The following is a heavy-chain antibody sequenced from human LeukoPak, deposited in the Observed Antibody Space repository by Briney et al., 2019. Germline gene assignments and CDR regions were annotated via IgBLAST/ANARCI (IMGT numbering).Heavy chain of an antibody. CDR2: INPNSGGT. CDR1: GYTFTGYY. J-gene: IGHJ4*02. D-gene: IGHD3-22*01. CDR3: ARDLYRIVVVPHYFDY. Sequence: EASVKVSCKASGYTFTGYYMHWVRQAPGQGLEWMGWINPNSGGTNYAQKFQGRVTMTRDTSISTAYMELSRLRSDDTAVYYCARDLYRIVVVPHYFDYWGQGTLVTVSS. V-gene: IGHV1-2*02.